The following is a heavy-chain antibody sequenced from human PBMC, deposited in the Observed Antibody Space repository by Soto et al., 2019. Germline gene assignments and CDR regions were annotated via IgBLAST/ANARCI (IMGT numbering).Heavy chain of an antibody. CDR2: ISGSGHST. CDR1: GFSFSSYA. J-gene: IGHJ4*02. Sequence: GGSLILSWAATGFSFSSYAMSWVRQASGKGLEWVSTISGSGHSTYYADSVKGRFTISRDSSKNTLYLQMNSLRAEDTAVYFCAKVFATFRPYYFDYWGQGT. V-gene: IGHV3-23*01. CDR3: AKVFATFRPYYFDY. D-gene: IGHD2-15*01.